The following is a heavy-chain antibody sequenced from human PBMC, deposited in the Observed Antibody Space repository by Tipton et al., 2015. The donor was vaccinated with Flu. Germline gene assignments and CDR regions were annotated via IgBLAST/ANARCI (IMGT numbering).Heavy chain of an antibody. D-gene: IGHD4-11*01. J-gene: IGHJ5*02. CDR1: SDSISSDYF. CDR2: IHRSGST. V-gene: IGHV4-38-2*01. Sequence: TLSLTCAVSSDSISSDYFWAWIRQPPGKGLEWIATIHRSGSTKYNPSLKSRVTISVDTSKSQFSLEIRSVTAADMAVYYCARQDFSNYVSDPKNWFDRWGQGTLVTVSS. CDR3: ARQDFSNYVSDPKNWFDR.